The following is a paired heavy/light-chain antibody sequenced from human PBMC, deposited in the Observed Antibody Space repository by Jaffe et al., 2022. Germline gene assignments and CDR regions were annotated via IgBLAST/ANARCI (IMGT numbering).Heavy chain of an antibody. CDR3: ARPSPGIAAAGDIGVFDY. Sequence: QVQLQESGPGLVKPSETLSLTCAVSGYSISSGYYWGWIRQPPGKGLEWIGSIYHSGSTYYNPSLKSRVTISVDTSKNQFSLKLSSVTAADTAVYYCARPSPGIAAAGDIGVFDYWGQGTLVTVSS. V-gene: IGHV4-38-2*01. CDR1: GYSISSGYY. J-gene: IGHJ4*02. CDR2: IYHSGST. D-gene: IGHD6-13*01.
Light chain of an antibody. CDR1: ALPKQY. J-gene: IGLJ2*01. Sequence: SYELTQPPSVSVSPGQTARITCSGDALPKQYAYWYQQKPGQAPVLVIYKDSERPSGIPERFSGSSSGTTVTLTISGVQAEDEADYYCQSADSSGTHGLFGGGTKLTVL. V-gene: IGLV3-25*03. CDR3: QSADSSGTHGL. CDR2: KDS.